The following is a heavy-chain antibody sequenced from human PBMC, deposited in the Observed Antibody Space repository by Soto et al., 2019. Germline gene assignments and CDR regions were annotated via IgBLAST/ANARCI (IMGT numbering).Heavy chain of an antibody. V-gene: IGHV4-59*11. Sequence: SETLSLTCTVSGGSISSHYWSWIRQPPGMGLEWIGNIYYSGSTNYNPYLKSRVTMSVDTSKNQFSLKLSSVTAADTAVYYCARVRGSNSGYDRWGQGTLVTVSS. J-gene: IGHJ4*02. CDR2: IYYSGST. CDR3: ARVRGSNSGYDR. D-gene: IGHD5-12*01. CDR1: GGSISSHY.